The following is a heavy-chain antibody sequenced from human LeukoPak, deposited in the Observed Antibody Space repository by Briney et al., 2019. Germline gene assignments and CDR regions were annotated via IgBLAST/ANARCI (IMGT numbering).Heavy chain of an antibody. CDR2: VSGSDDRT. CDR3: AKSRVECSGGSCGYGMDV. Sequence: PGGSLRLSCAASGFTFSSYAMSWVRQAPGKGLEWVSGVSGSDDRTYYADSVKGRFTIFRDNSKNTLYLQMNSLRAEDTAVYYCAKSRVECSGGSCGYGMDVWGQGTTVTVS. D-gene: IGHD2-15*01. J-gene: IGHJ6*02. CDR1: GFTFSSYA. V-gene: IGHV3-23*01.